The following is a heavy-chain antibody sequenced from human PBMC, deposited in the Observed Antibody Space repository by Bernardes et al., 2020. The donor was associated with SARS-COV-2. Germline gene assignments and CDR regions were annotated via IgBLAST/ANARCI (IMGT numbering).Heavy chain of an antibody. D-gene: IGHD3-16*01. CDR3: ARQRGSGLWYFDL. CDR1: GGSISSGSYY. J-gene: IGHJ2*01. V-gene: IGHV4-39*01. Sequence: SETLSLTCTVSGGSISSGSYYWGWIRQPPGKGLEWIGSIYYSGSTYYNPSLKSRVTKSVDTSKNQFSLKLSSVTAADTAVYYCARQRGSGLWYFDLWGRGTLVTVSS. CDR2: IYYSGST.